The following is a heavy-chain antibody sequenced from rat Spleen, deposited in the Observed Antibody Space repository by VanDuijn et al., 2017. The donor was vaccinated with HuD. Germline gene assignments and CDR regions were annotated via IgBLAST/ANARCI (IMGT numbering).Heavy chain of an antibody. CDR1: GFTFSDYY. CDR2: ISSDGDTT. Sequence: EVQLVESDGGLVQPGRSLKLSCAASGFTFSDYYMAWVRQAPTKGLEWVATISSDGDTTYYRDSVKGRFTISRDNAKSTLYLQMDSLRSEDTATYYCTTRPYYSSLNWFPYWGQGVMVTVSS. V-gene: IGHV5-20*01. J-gene: IGHJ2*01. D-gene: IGHD1-2*01. CDR3: TTRPYYSSLNWFPY.